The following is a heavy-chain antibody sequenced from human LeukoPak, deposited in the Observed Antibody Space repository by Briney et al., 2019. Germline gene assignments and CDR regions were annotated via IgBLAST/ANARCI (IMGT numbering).Heavy chain of an antibody. J-gene: IGHJ6*02. Sequence: GGSLRLSCAASGFTFSSYEMNWVRQAPGKGLEWVSYISSSGSTIYYADSVKGRFTISRDNAKNSLYLQMNSLRAEDTAVYYCTRNYYGMDVWGQGTTVTVSS. CDR1: GFTFSSYE. CDR3: TRNYYGMDV. CDR2: ISSSGSTI. V-gene: IGHV3-48*03.